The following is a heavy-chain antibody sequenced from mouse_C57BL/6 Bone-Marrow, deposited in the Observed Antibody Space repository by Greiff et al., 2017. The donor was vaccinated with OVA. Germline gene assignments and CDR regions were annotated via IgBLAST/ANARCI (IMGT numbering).Heavy chain of an antibody. D-gene: IGHD2-5*01. CDR2: IDPSDSGT. V-gene: IGHV1-50*01. J-gene: IGHJ4*01. CDR1: GYTFTSYW. Sequence: QVQLQQPGAELVKPGASVKLSCKASGYTFTSYWMQWVKQRPGQGLEWIGEIDPSDSGTNYNQKFKGKATLTVDTSSSTAYIQLSSLTSEDSAVYYCASTYDSNHEAMDDWGKGTSVTVSS. CDR3: ASTYDSNHEAMDD.